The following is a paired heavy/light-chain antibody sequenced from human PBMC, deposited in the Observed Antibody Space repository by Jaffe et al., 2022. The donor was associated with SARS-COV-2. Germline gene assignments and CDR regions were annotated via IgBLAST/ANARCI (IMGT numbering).Light chain of an antibody. CDR1: QDIRND. CDR2: AAS. J-gene: IGKJ1*01. Sequence: AIQVTQSPSSLSASVGDRVTITCRATQDIRNDLGWYQQKPGKAPKLLIYAASSLQSGVPSRFSGSGSGTDFTLTISSLQPEDFATYYCLQDYIYPWTFGQGTKVEIK. CDR3: LQDYIYPWT. V-gene: IGKV1-6*01.
Heavy chain of an antibody. CDR2: ISTSGGST. V-gene: IGHV3-23*04. D-gene: IGHD1-26*01. CDR3: ARDAGSGNYYEGSAFDI. CDR1: GFTFSSFA. J-gene: IGHJ3*02. Sequence: EEQLVESGGDLVQPGGSLRLSCAGSGFTFSSFAMDWVRQAPGKGLEWVSAISTSGGSTYYADSVKGRFTLSRDNSKNTLYLQMNSLRAEDTAVYYCARDAGSGNYYEGSAFDIWGQGTLVTVSS.